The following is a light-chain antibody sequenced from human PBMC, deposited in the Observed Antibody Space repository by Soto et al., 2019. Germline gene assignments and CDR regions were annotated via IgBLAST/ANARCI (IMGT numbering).Light chain of an antibody. J-gene: IGLJ1*01. Sequence: SYELTQPLSVSVALGQTARITCGGNNIGSKNVHWYQQKPGQAPVLVIYRDSNRPSGIPERFSGSNSGNTATLTISRAQDGDEADYYCQVWDSSTVVFGTGTKVTVL. CDR1: NIGSKN. V-gene: IGLV3-9*01. CDR3: QVWDSSTVV. CDR2: RDS.